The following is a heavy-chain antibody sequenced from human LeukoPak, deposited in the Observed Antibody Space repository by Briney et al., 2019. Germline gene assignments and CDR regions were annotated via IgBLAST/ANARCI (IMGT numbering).Heavy chain of an antibody. CDR3: ARIAVVIRDRDVIAEFFQE. D-gene: IGHD3-3*01. V-gene: IGHV4-39*01. J-gene: IGHJ1*01. CDR1: GGSIRSKVHY. CDR2: IYYRGNT. Sequence: SETLSLTCSVSGGSIRSKVHYWGWVRQPPGKGLEWIVTIYYRGNTYYHPSLESRLTLSVDTSTNQFSLRLTSVTAADTAVYYCARIAVVIRDRDVIAEFFQEWGQGTPVVVSS.